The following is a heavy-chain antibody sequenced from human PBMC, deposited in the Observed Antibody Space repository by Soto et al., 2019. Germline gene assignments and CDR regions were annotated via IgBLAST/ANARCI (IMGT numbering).Heavy chain of an antibody. J-gene: IGHJ4*02. CDR2: IDTSGTKI. CDR1: GYTFSDYY. D-gene: IGHD3-3*01. V-gene: IGHV3-11*01. CDR3: ASHYDMWSGYLSPVDY. Sequence: QVQLVESGGDLVKPGGSLRLSLESSGYTFSDYYMSWIRQAPGKGLEWISYIDTSGTKIYYADSVKGRFTITRDNAKNSLYLEMNSLRDEDTAVYYCASHYDMWSGYLSPVDYWGQGTLVTVSS.